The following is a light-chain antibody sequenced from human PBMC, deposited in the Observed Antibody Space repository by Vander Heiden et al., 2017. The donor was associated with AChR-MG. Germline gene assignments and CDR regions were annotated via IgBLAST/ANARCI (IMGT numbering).Light chain of an antibody. Sequence: DIQMTQSPSSLSASVGDSVTIICRASEDVTNFLNWYQQRPGKAPNLLIYAASTLQSGVPSRFSGSGSGTEFTLTISRLQPDDFATYYCQQSDSTFRTFGQRTKVEV. CDR1: EDVTNF. J-gene: IGKJ1*01. CDR3: QQSDSTFRT. V-gene: IGKV1-39*01. CDR2: AAS.